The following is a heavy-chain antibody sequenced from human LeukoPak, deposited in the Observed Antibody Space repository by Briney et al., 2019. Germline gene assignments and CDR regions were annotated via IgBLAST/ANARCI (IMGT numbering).Heavy chain of an antibody. J-gene: IGHJ4*02. V-gene: IGHV1-2*02. Sequence: ALVKVSCKASGYTFTGYYMHWVRQAPGQGLEWMGWINPNSGGTNYAQKFQGRVTMTRDTSISTAYMELSRLRSDDTAVYYCARDRDPTRYCSSTSCYPFDYWGQGTLVTVSS. CDR1: GYTFTGYY. CDR2: INPNSGGT. CDR3: ARDRDPTRYCSSTSCYPFDY. D-gene: IGHD2-2*01.